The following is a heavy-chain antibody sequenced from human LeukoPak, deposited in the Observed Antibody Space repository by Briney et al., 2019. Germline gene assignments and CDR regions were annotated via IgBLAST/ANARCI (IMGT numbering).Heavy chain of an antibody. CDR1: GGSISSSSYC. J-gene: IGHJ3*02. CDR3: ARDGSLGDCSGGSCPYAAFDI. D-gene: IGHD2-15*01. Sequence: SETLSLTCTVSGGSISSSSYCWGWLRQPPGKGLEWIGSIYYSGSTYYNPSLKSRVTISVDTSKNQFSLKLSSVTAADTAVYYCARDGSLGDCSGGSCPYAAFDIWGQGTMVTVSS. V-gene: IGHV4-39*07. CDR2: IYYSGST.